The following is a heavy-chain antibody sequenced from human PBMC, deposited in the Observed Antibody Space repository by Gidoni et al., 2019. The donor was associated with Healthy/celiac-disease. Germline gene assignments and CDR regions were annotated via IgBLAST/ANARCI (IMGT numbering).Heavy chain of an antibody. CDR3: ARTSSTNCYDY. Sequence: EVQLVESGGGWVQPGGSLRLSGAAPAFTFSSYSMNWVRQAPGKGLEWVSYISSSSSTIYYADSVKGRFTISRDNAKNSLYLQMNSLRAEDTAVYYCARTSSTNCYDYWGQGTLVTVSS. CDR2: ISSSSSTI. V-gene: IGHV3-48*01. J-gene: IGHJ4*02. D-gene: IGHD2-2*01. CDR1: AFTFSSYS.